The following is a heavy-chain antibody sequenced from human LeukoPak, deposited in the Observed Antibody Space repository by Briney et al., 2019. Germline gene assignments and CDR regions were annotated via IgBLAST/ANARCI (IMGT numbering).Heavy chain of an antibody. CDR3: VYGGSYYVA. CDR1: GFPFSNYW. J-gene: IGHJ5*02. Sequence: GGSLRLSCVASGFPFSNYWMTWVRQAPGKGLELVANIKEDGSEKYYVDSVKGRFTISRDNAKNSLYLQMNRLRAEDTALYYCVYGGSYYVAWGQGTLVTVSS. CDR2: IKEDGSEK. V-gene: IGHV3-7*01. D-gene: IGHD1-26*01.